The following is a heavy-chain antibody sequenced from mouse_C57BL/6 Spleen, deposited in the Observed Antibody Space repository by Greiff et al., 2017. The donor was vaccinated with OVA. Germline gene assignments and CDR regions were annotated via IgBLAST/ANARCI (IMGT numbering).Heavy chain of an antibody. CDR2: IYPGSGST. J-gene: IGHJ4*01. V-gene: IGHV1-55*01. D-gene: IGHD2-2*01. CDR3: AREGVYYGYDVGLGRNYAMDY. Sequence: QVQLQQSGAELVKPGASVEMSCKASGYTFTSYWITWVKQRPGQGLEWIGDIYPGSGSTNYNEKFKSKATLTVDTSSSTAYMQLSSLTSEDSAVYYCAREGVYYGYDVGLGRNYAMDYWGQGTSVTVSS. CDR1: GYTFTSYW.